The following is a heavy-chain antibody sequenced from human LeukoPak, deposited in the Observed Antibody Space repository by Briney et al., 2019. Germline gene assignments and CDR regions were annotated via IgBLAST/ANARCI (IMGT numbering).Heavy chain of an antibody. CDR2: IDWDDDR. J-gene: IGHJ3*02. V-gene: IGHV2-70*04. CDR3: TRIGFFYDSSGYSGAFDI. D-gene: IGHD3-22*01. Sequence: SGPTLVNPTQALTLTCTFSGISLSTSGMRVSWIRQPPGKALEWLARIDWDDDRFYSTSLKTRLTIPKDTSKNQVVLTMTNMDPVDTATYYCTRIGFFYDSSGYSGAFDIWGQGTMVIVSS. CDR1: GISLSTSGMR.